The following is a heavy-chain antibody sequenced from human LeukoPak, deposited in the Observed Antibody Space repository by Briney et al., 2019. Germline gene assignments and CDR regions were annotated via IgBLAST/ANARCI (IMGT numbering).Heavy chain of an antibody. CDR2: IYTSGDT. D-gene: IGHD3-22*01. V-gene: IGHV4-4*07. CDR3: ARDAPYMYYYNSSGYSLDN. Sequence: SETLSLTCTVSGGSISTYYWSWIRQPAGKGLEWIGRIYTSGDTKSNPPLRSRVTMSVNTSKNQFSLKLRSVTAADTAVYYCARDAPYMYYYNSSGYSLDNWGQGTLVTVSS. J-gene: IGHJ4*02. CDR1: GGSISTYY.